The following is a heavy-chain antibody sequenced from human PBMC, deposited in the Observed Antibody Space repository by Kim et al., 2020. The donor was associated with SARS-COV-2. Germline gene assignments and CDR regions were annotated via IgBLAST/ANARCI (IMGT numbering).Heavy chain of an antibody. CDR2: ET. J-gene: IGHJ4*02. Sequence: ETRYTPSFQGQVTISADKSISTAYLQWSSLKASDTAMYYCARISSSAPSYWGQGTLVTVSS. V-gene: IGHV5-51*01. CDR3: ARISSSAPSY. D-gene: IGHD6-6*01.